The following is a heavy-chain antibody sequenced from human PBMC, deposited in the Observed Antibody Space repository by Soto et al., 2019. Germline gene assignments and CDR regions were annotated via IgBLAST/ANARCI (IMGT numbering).Heavy chain of an antibody. CDR2: IFPGDSDT. CDR1: GYSFTTYW. D-gene: IGHD2-8*01. CDR3: ARQGSNGAYYYYGMDV. V-gene: IGHV5-51*01. Sequence: HGESLKISCKGSGYSFTTYWIGWVRQMPGKGLEWMGIIFPGDSDTRYSPSFQGQVTFSVDKSTSTAYLQWSSLKASDTAMYYCARQGSNGAYYYYGMDVWGQGTTVTVSS. J-gene: IGHJ6*02.